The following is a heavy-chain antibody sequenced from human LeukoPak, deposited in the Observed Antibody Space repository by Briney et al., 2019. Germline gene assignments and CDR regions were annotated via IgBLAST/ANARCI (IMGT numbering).Heavy chain of an antibody. CDR2: IYSGGST. CDR3: ATGGRSGVAFDH. D-gene: IGHD2-15*01. Sequence: GGSLRLSCAASGFIASSNYMSWVRQAPGKGLEWISLIYSGGSTYYADSVMGRFTISRDNSKTTLFLQMNRLRAEDTAVYYCATGGRSGVAFDHWGQGALVTVSS. CDR1: GFIASSNY. V-gene: IGHV3-53*01. J-gene: IGHJ4*02.